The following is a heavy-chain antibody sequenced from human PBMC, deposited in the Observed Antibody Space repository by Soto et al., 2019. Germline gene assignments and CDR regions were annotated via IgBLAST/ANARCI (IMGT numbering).Heavy chain of an antibody. Sequence: QLQLQESGPGLVKPSETLSLTCTVSGGSISSSDFYWGWLRQTPGKGLEFIGSMYYSGTTYYNPSLKSRVTISVDTSKNQFSVKLISVTAADTAVYYCAVVDSTGNWFDPWGEGALVTVSS. V-gene: IGHV4-39*01. CDR2: MYYSGTT. CDR1: GGSISSSDFY. D-gene: IGHD6-25*01. J-gene: IGHJ5*02. CDR3: AVVDSTGNWFDP.